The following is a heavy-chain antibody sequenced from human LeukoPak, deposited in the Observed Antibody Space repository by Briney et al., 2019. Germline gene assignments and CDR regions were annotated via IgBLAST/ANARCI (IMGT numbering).Heavy chain of an antibody. V-gene: IGHV3-74*01. J-gene: IGHJ1*01. CDR3: AKPAYCGGDCYSSPFQH. CDR1: GFTFSTYW. CDR2: INHDGSST. D-gene: IGHD2-21*02. Sequence: GGSLRLSCAASGFTFSTYWMHWVRQAPGKGLVWVSRINHDGSSTTYADSVRGRFTISRDNAKNTLYLQMNSLRAEDTAVYYCAKPAYCGGDCYSSPFQHWGQGTLVTVSS.